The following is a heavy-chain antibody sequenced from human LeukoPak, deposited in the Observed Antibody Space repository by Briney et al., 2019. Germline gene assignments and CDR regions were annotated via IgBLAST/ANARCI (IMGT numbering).Heavy chain of an antibody. Sequence: GESLKISFETSGYRFTTYWIGWVRPRPGTGLEWVGAIYPDDSDTRYSPSFQGQVAISADRSIRTAYLKWNSLKASDTGMYSCARQRGASGTFYWFDPWGQGTLVTVSS. J-gene: IGHJ5*02. CDR3: ARQRGASGTFYWFDP. D-gene: IGHD3-10*01. V-gene: IGHV5-51*01. CDR1: GYRFTTYW. CDR2: IYPDDSDT.